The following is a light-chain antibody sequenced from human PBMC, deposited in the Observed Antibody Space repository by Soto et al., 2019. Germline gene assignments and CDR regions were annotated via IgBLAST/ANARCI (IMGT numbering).Light chain of an antibody. Sequence: IVLTQSPATLSLSPGKRATLSCRASQSVAANYLAWYQQKRGQAPRLLIYGASSRATGIPARFSGSGSGTDFTLTISSLEPEDFAVYYCQQRSNWPRTFGQGTKVDIK. CDR3: QQRSNWPRT. V-gene: IGKV3-11*01. CDR1: QSVAANY. J-gene: IGKJ1*01. CDR2: GAS.